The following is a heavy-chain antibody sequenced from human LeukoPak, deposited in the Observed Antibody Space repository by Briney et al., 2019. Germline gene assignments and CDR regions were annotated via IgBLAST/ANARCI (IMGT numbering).Heavy chain of an antibody. CDR3: ARDRSSSFWFDP. V-gene: IGHV4-61*02. D-gene: IGHD6-6*01. J-gene: IGHJ5*02. CDR2: IYTSGST. CDR1: GGSISSGSYY. Sequence: SQTLSLTCTVSGGSISSGSYYWRWIRQPAGKGLEWIGRIYTSGSTNYNPSLKSRVTISVDTSKNQFSLKLSSVTAADTAVYYCARDRSSSFWFDPWGQGTLVTVSS.